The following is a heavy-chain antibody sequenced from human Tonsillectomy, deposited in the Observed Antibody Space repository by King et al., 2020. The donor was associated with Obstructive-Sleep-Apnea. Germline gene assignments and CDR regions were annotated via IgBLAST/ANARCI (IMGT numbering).Heavy chain of an antibody. V-gene: IGHV3-21*01. Sequence: VQLVESGGGLVKPGGSLRLSCAASGFSFSSYSMNCVRRAPGKGLEWVSSISISSHYLYYEDSWKGRFTISRDNAKNSMYLQMNSLRAEDTAVYYCGGDDYGYQRATSVIDYWGQGTLVTVSS. CDR3: GGDDYGYQRATSVIDY. D-gene: IGHD4-17*01. CDR1: GFSFSSYS. CDR2: ISISSHYL. J-gene: IGHJ4*02.